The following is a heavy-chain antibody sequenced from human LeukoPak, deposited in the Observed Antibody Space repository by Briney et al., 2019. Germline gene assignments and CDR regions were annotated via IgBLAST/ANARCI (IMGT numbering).Heavy chain of an antibody. CDR2: INPSGGST. V-gene: IGHV1-46*01. CDR1: GYTFTSYY. J-gene: IGHJ4*02. Sequence: ASVKVSCKASGYTFTSYYMHWVRQAPGQGLEWMGIINPSGGSTSYAQKFRGRVTMTRDTSTSTVYMELSSLRSEDTAVYYCARGYYGSGSPYYFDYWGQGTLVTVSS. CDR3: ARGYYGSGSPYYFDY. D-gene: IGHD3-10*01.